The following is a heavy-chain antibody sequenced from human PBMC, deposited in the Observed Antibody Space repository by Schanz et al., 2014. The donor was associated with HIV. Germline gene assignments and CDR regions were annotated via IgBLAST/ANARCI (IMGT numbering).Heavy chain of an antibody. CDR1: GFSFSNFW. Sequence: EVRLVESGGGLVQSGGSLRLSCAASGFSFSNFWVTWVRQAPGKRLEWISYITNSGNRMNYADSVKGRFTTSRDNAKNSLYLQMNTLRADDTAVYYCARDKSNLGMDSWGQGTLVTVSS. CDR3: ARDKSNLGMDS. CDR2: ITNSGNRM. J-gene: IGHJ5*01. V-gene: IGHV3-48*04.